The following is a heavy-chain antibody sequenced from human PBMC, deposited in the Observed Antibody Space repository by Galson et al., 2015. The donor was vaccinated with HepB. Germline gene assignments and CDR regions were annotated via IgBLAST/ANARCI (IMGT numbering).Heavy chain of an antibody. Sequence: SLRLSCAASGFRFSDFYMSWIRQAPGKGLEWVSYISNSGSTIYYADSVKGRFTISRDNAKKSLYLEMNSLRAEDTAVYYCAREYDPSDRPLWYFDLWGRGTLLTVSS. CDR2: ISNSGSTI. CDR3: AREYDPSDRPLWYFDL. V-gene: IGHV3-11*04. J-gene: IGHJ2*01. CDR1: GFRFSDFY. D-gene: IGHD1-1*01.